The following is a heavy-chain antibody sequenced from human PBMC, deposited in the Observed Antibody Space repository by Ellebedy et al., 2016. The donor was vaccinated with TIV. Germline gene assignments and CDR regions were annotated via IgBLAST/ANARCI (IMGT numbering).Heavy chain of an antibody. CDR2: FDPEDGET. CDR3: ARPVPDCSSTSCYGFGWYFDL. J-gene: IGHJ2*01. D-gene: IGHD2-2*01. CDR1: GYTLTELS. Sequence: ASVKVSCXVSGYTLTELSMHWVRQAPGKGLEWMGGFDPEDGETIYAQKFQGRVTMTEDTSTDTAYMELRSLRSDDTAVYYCARPVPDCSSTSCYGFGWYFDLWGRGTLVTVSS. V-gene: IGHV1-24*01.